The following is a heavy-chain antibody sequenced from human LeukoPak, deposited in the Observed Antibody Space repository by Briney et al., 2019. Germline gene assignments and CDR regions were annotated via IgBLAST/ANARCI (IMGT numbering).Heavy chain of an antibody. J-gene: IGHJ4*02. Sequence: SVKVSCKASGGTFSSYAISWVRQAPGQGLEWMGGIIPIFGTANYAQKLQGRVTITTDESTSTAYMELSSLRSEDTAVYYCARDRTGTYYFDYWGQGTLVTVSS. CDR2: IIPIFGTA. V-gene: IGHV1-69*05. D-gene: IGHD1-7*01. CDR1: GGTFSSYA. CDR3: ARDRTGTYYFDY.